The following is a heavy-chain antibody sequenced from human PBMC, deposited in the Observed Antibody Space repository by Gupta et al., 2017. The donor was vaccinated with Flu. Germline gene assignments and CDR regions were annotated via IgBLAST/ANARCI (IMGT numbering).Heavy chain of an antibody. V-gene: IGHV3-7*01. Sequence: EVQLVESGGGLVQPGGSLRLSCAASGFPFSSYWMSWVRQAPGKGLEWVANIKQDGSEKYYVDSVKGRFTISRDNAKNSLYLQMNSLRAEDTAVYYCARDFYYYYGMDVWGQGTTVTVSS. J-gene: IGHJ6*02. CDR1: GFPFSSYW. CDR3: ARDFYYYYGMDV. CDR2: IKQDGSEK.